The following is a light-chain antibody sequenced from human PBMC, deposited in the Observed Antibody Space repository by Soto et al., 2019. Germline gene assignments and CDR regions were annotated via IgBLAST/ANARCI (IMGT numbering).Light chain of an antibody. CDR3: QQRSDWPLT. Sequence: EIVLTQSPGTLSLSPGERATLSCRASQTINSGLAWYQHKRGQAPRLLIYGVSVRAIGIPDRFGGSGSGTDFTLTISRLEPEDFAVYFCQQRSDWPLTFGQGTRLEIK. CDR1: QTINSG. J-gene: IGKJ5*01. V-gene: IGKV3-11*01. CDR2: GVS.